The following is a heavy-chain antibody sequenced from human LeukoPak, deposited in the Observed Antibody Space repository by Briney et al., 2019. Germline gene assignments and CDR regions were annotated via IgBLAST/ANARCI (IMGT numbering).Heavy chain of an antibody. Sequence: GGSLRLSCAASGFTFSRYWMHWVRQAPGKWLVWVSRIHNDGSSTMYADSVRGRFTIARDNAKNRLDLQMNSLRVEDTAVYYCAKGGYEYDSSGHNYFDYWGQGTLVTVSS. CDR2: IHNDGSST. J-gene: IGHJ4*02. CDR3: AKGGYEYDSSGHNYFDY. D-gene: IGHD3-22*01. CDR1: GFTFSRYW. V-gene: IGHV3-74*03.